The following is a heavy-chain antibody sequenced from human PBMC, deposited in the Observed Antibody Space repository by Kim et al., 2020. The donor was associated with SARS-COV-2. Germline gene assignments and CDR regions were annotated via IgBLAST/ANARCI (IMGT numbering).Heavy chain of an antibody. D-gene: IGHD3-9*01. Sequence: GGSLRLSCAASGFTFSSYAMSWVRQAPGKGLEWVSAISGSGGSTYYADSVKGRFTISRDNSKNTLYLQMNSLRAEDTAVYYCAKDLGDGDYDILTGYYLARGWGMDVWGQGTTVTVSS. CDR2: ISGSGGST. V-gene: IGHV3-23*01. CDR1: GFTFSSYA. J-gene: IGHJ6*02. CDR3: AKDLGDGDYDILTGYYLARGWGMDV.